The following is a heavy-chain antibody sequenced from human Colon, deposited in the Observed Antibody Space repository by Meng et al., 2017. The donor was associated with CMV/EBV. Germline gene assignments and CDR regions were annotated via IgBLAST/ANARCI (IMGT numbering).Heavy chain of an antibody. Sequence: GESLKISCAASGFTFDDYGMSWVRQAPGKGLEWVSGINWNGGSTGYADSVKGRFTISRGNAKNSLYLQMNSLRAEDTALYYCARVAFEYYDFWSGYLDWGQGTLVTVSS. D-gene: IGHD3-3*01. V-gene: IGHV3-20*04. CDR3: ARVAFEYYDFWSGYLD. CDR1: GFTFDDYG. J-gene: IGHJ4*02. CDR2: INWNGGST.